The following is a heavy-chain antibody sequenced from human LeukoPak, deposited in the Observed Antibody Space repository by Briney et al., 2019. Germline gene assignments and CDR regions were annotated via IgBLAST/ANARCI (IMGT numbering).Heavy chain of an antibody. V-gene: IGHV1-69*05. CDR1: GGAFSSYA. J-gene: IGHJ5*02. Sequence: SVKVSCKASGGAFSSYAISWVRQAPGQGLEWMGGTNRVFGTVNYAQKFRGRVTITTDESTSTAYMELSSLRSEDTAVYYCATWEVVAGINWFDPWGQGTLVTVSS. CDR2: TNRVFGTV. D-gene: IGHD2-15*01. CDR3: ATWEVVAGINWFDP.